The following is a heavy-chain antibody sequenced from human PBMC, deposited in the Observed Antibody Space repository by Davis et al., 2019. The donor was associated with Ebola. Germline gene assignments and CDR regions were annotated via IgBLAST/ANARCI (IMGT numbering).Heavy chain of an antibody. CDR3: AKAGRYFDWLHY. Sequence: GESLKISCAASGFTFSSYGMHWVRQAPGKGLEWVAVISYDGSYKHYGDSVKGRFTISRDNSKNTLFLQMNSLRAEDTAVYYCAKAGRYFDWLHYWGQGTLVTVSS. CDR2: ISYDGSYK. J-gene: IGHJ4*02. D-gene: IGHD3-9*01. CDR1: GFTFSSYG. V-gene: IGHV3-30*18.